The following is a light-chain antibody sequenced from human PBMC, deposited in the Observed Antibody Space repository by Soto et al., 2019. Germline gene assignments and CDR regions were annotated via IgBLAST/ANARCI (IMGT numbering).Light chain of an antibody. CDR3: QQYNNWTPYT. CDR1: QSVSSN. J-gene: IGKJ2*01. V-gene: IGKV3-15*01. CDR2: GAS. Sequence: EIVMTQYPATLSVSPGDRATLSCRASQSVSSNLAWYQQKPGQAPRLLIYGASTRATGIPARFSGSGSGTEFTLTISSLQSEDFAVYYCQQYNNWTPYTFGQGTKLEIK.